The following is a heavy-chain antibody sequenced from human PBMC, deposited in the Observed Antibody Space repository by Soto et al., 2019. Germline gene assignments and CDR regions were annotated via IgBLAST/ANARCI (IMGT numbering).Heavy chain of an antibody. Sequence: EVQLVESGGSLVQPGGSLRLFCAASGLTVSSNYMSWVRQAPGKGLEWVSVIHSGDNVYYADSVKGRFTISRDNSKNTLNLQMNNLRADDTAVYYCARVEEGWFDPWGQGTLVTVSS. CDR1: GLTVSSNY. V-gene: IGHV3-66*01. D-gene: IGHD3-3*01. J-gene: IGHJ5*02. CDR2: IHSGDNV. CDR3: ARVEEGWFDP.